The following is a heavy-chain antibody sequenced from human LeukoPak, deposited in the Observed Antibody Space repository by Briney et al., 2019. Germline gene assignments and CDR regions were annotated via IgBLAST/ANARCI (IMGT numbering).Heavy chain of an antibody. Sequence: SETLSLTCTVSGGSISSYYWSWIRQPPGKGLEWIGYIYYSGSTNYNPSLKSRVTISVDTSKDQFSLKLSSVTAADTAVYYCAREAPVTMIGSSNWFDPWGQGTLVTVSS. CDR3: AREAPVTMIGSSNWFDP. CDR2: IYYSGST. V-gene: IGHV4-59*08. CDR1: GGSISSYY. J-gene: IGHJ5*02. D-gene: IGHD3-22*01.